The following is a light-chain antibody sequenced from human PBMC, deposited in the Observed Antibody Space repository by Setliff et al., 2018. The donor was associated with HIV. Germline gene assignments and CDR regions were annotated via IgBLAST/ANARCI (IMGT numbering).Light chain of an antibody. CDR1: SSDVGGYSY. J-gene: IGLJ1*01. CDR2: EVK. Sequence: QSALTQPASVSGSPGQSITISCTGTSSDVGGYSYVSWYQQHPGRAPKLIIYEVKNRPSGVSSRFSGSKSGNTAPLTISGLQAEDEADYYCSSYAITNTLPFGTGTKVTVL. V-gene: IGLV2-14*01. CDR3: SSYAITNTLP.